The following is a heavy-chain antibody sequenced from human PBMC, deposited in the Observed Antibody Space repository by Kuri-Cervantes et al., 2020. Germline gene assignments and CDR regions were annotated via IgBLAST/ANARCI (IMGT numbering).Heavy chain of an antibody. Sequence: SETLSLTCTVSGGSISSYYWSWIRQPPGKGLEWIGYIYYSGSTNYNPSLKSRVTISVDTSKNQFSLKLSSVTAADTAVYYCARGRTGKRYYYYYDMDVRGKGTTVTVSS. V-gene: IGHV4-59*12. J-gene: IGHJ6*03. CDR2: IYYSGST. CDR1: GGSISSYY. CDR3: ARGRTGKRYYYYYDMDV. D-gene: IGHD1-14*01.